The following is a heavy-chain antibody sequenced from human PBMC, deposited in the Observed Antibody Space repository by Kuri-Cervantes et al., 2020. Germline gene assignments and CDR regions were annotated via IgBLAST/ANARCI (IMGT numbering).Heavy chain of an antibody. Sequence: ALVKVSCKASGYTFTGYYMHWVRQAPGQGLEWMGWINPNSGGTNYAQKFQGRVTMTRDTSISTAYMELSRLRSDDTAVYYCARDADYYGSGSYNYWGQGTLVTVSS. J-gene: IGHJ4*02. CDR1: GYTFTGYY. CDR3: ARDADYYGSGSYNY. D-gene: IGHD3-10*01. V-gene: IGHV1-2*02. CDR2: INPNSGGT.